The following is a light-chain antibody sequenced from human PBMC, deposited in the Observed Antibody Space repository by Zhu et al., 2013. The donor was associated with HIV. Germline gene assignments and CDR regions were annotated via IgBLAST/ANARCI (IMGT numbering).Light chain of an antibody. J-gene: IGKJ1*01. Sequence: DIVLTQSPGTLSLSPGERVTLSCRASQRINSNYLAWYQQRPGQAPRVVIYGASSRATGIPDRFSGSGSGTDFTLSITRLEPGDFAVYYCQQYAYSARTFGQGTKVEIK. CDR3: QQYAYSART. CDR2: GAS. V-gene: IGKV3-20*01. CDR1: QRINSNY.